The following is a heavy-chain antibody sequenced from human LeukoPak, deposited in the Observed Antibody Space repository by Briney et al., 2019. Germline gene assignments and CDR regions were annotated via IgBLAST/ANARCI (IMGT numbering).Heavy chain of an antibody. J-gene: IGHJ4*02. CDR3: AALEFTSGSK. CDR2: IDPSDSYS. D-gene: IGHD3-10*01. CDR1: GYSFTNYW. V-gene: IGHV5-10-1*01. Sequence: GESLKISCKASGYSFTNYWISWARQMPGKGLEWMGRIDPSDSYSYYSPSFQGHVTISADKSISTAYLQWSSLKSSDTAMYYCAALEFTSGSKWGQGTLVTVSS.